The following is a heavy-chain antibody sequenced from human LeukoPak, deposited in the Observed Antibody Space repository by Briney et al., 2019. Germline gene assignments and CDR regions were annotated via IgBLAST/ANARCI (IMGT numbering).Heavy chain of an antibody. CDR2: ITQDGSAK. Sequence: PGGSLSLSCAASGFTFSNCWMTWVRQAPGKGLEWVASITQDGSAKFYVDSVKGRFTISRDNARNSLDLHMSSLGAEDTAVYYCAREGDGSRYYFDYWGQGILVTVSS. D-gene: IGHD2-21*01. V-gene: IGHV3-7*01. CDR1: GFTFSNCW. CDR3: AREGDGSRYYFDY. J-gene: IGHJ4*02.